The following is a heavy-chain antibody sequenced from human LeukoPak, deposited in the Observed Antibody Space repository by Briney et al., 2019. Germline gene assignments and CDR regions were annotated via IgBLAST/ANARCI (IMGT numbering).Heavy chain of an antibody. V-gene: IGHV4-59*01. CDR2: IYSSGST. D-gene: IGHD6-13*01. CDR3: ARSRGYFDY. J-gene: IGHJ4*02. CDR1: GGSISSYY. Sequence: SETLSLTCTVSGGSISSYYWSWIRQPPGKGLEWIGNIYSSGSTNYNPSLKSRVTISVDTSKNQFSLKLSSVTAADTALYYCARSRGYFDYWGQGTLVTVSS.